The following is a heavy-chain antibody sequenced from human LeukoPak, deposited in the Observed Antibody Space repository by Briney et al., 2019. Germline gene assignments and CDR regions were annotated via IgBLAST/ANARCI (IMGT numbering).Heavy chain of an antibody. V-gene: IGHV4-61*01. CDR1: GGSVSSGRYY. J-gene: IGHJ4*02. D-gene: IGHD2-2*02. Sequence: PSETLSLTCTVSGGSVSSGRYYWSWIRQPPGKGLEWSGYIYYSGSTNYNPSLKSRVTISVDTSKNQFSLKLSSVTAADTAVYYCARGGYQLLYDYWGQGTLVTVSS. CDR3: ARGGYQLLYDY. CDR2: IYYSGST.